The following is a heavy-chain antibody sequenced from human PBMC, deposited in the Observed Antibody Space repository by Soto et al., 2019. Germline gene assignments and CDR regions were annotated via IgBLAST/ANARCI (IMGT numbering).Heavy chain of an antibody. D-gene: IGHD2-2*01. CDR1: GGSFSGYY. V-gene: IGHV4-34*01. Sequence: SETLSLTCAVYGGSFSGYYWSWIRQPPGKGLEWIGEINHSGSTNYNPSLKSRVTISVDTSKNQFSLKLSSVTAADTAVYYCARGRGYCSSTSCYRPPYYYYYGMDVWGQGTTVTVSS. J-gene: IGHJ6*02. CDR3: ARGRGYCSSTSCYRPPYYYYYGMDV. CDR2: INHSGST.